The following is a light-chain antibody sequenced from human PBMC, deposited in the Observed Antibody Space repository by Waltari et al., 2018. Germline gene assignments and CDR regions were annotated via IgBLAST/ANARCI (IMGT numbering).Light chain of an antibody. Sequence: HSALTQPASVSGSPGQSITIPCTGTSSDIGFYTFVSWYQQHPGKAPKVMIYHVSNRPSGVSNRFSGSKSGNTASLTISGLQPEVEADYYCASETSTTTLYVFGSGTKVTVL. V-gene: IGLV2-14*03. CDR2: HVS. CDR3: ASETSTTTLYV. CDR1: SSDIGFYTF. J-gene: IGLJ1*01.